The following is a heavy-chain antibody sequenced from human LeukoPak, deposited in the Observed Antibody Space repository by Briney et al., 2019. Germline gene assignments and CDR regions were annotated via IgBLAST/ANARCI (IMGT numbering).Heavy chain of an antibody. V-gene: IGHV3-23*01. J-gene: IGHJ4*02. CDR3: AKAQGYSYGYASDY. CDR2: ISGSGGST. Sequence: GGSLRLSCAASGFTFSSYAMSWVRQAPGKGREWVSAISGSGGSTYYADSVKGRFTISRDNSKNTLYLQTNSQRAEDTAVYYCAKAQGYSYGYASDYWGQGTLVTVSS. CDR1: GFTFSSYA. D-gene: IGHD5-18*01.